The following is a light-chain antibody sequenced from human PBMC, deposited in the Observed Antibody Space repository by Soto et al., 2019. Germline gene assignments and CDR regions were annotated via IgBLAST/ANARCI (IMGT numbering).Light chain of an antibody. CDR2: KAS. CDR3: KQYDSYSFT. J-gene: IGKJ3*01. CDR1: QSISTW. Sequence: DIQMTQSPSTLSASVGDRVTITCRANQSISTWLAWYQRKPGKAPKLLIYKASSLESGVPSRFSGSGSGTEFTLTISSLQPDDFATYYCKQYDSYSFTFGNGTKVDIK. V-gene: IGKV1-5*03.